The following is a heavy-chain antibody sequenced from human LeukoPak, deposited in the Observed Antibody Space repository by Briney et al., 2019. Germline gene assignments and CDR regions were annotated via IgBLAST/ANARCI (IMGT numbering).Heavy chain of an antibody. CDR2: IKQDGSEK. V-gene: IGHV3-7*01. CDR3: ARDKYTNSWSGSNFDH. Sequence: GGSLRLSCAASGFTFSTYGMHWVRQAPGKGLEWVANIKQDGSEKNYVDSVKGRFAISRDNAKNSLYLQMNSLRAEDTAVYYCARDKYTNSWSGSNFDHWGQGTLVTISS. J-gene: IGHJ4*02. CDR1: GFTFSTYG. D-gene: IGHD6-13*01.